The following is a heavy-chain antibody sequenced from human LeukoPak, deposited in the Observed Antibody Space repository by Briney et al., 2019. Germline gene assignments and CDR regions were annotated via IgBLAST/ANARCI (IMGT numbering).Heavy chain of an antibody. CDR3: ARTTVTTFGDWFDP. V-gene: IGHV3-21*01. CDR2: ISSSSSYI. Sequence: GGSLRLSCAASGFTFSSYSMNWVRQAPGKGLEWVSFISSSSSYIYYADSVEGRFTISRDNAKNSLYLQMNSLRAEDTAVYYCARTTVTTFGDWFDPWGQGTLVTVSS. J-gene: IGHJ5*02. D-gene: IGHD4-17*01. CDR1: GFTFSSYS.